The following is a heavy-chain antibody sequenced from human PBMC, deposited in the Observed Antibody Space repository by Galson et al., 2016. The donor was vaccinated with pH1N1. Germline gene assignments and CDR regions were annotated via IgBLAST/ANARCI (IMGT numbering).Heavy chain of an antibody. CDR1: GYTFTRYY. V-gene: IGHV1-46*03. J-gene: IGHJ4*02. CDR3: TRDLGRLRDY. D-gene: IGHD1-26*01. Sequence: SVKVSCKASGYTFTRYYFHWVRQAPGQGLEWMGVIDPSDGGTTYAQKFQARVTMTRDTSTSTVYVEVYSLKSEDTAVYYCTRDLGRLRDYWGQGPLVTVSS. CDR2: IDPSDGGT.